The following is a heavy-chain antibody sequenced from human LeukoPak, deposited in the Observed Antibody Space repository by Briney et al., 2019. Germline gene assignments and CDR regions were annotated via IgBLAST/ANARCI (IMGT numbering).Heavy chain of an antibody. CDR1: GGTFSSYA. CDR2: IIPIFGTA. D-gene: IGHD1-26*01. CDR3: ARGGGATTPYYFDY. Sequence: ASVKVSCKASGGTFSSYAISWVRQAPGQGLEWMGGIIPIFGTANYAQKFQGRVTITADESTSTAYMELSSLRPEDTAVYYCARGGGATTPYYFDYWGQGTVVTVSS. V-gene: IGHV1-69*13. J-gene: IGHJ4*02.